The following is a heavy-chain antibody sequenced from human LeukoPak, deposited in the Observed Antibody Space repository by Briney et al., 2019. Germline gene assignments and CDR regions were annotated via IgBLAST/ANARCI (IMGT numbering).Heavy chain of an antibody. V-gene: IGHV3-7*01. CDR3: ARVQYDYVWGSYHFYFDY. CDR2: IKQDGSEE. D-gene: IGHD3-16*02. Sequence: GGSLRLSCAASGFTFSSYWMSWVRQAPGKGLEWVANIKQDGSEEYYVDSVKGRFTISRDNAKNSLYLQMNSLRAEDTAVYYCARVQYDYVWGSYHFYFDYWGQGTLVTVSS. J-gene: IGHJ4*02. CDR1: GFTFSSYW.